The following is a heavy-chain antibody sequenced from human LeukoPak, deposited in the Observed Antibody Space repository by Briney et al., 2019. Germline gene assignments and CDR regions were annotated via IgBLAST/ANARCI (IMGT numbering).Heavy chain of an antibody. V-gene: IGHV3-23*01. Sequence: PGGYLRLSCAASGFTFSSYAMSWVRQAPGKGLEWVSAISGSGGSTYYADSVKGRFTISRDNSKNTLYLQMNSLRAEDTAVYYCAKAALGLLLWFGEFDYWGQGTLVTVSS. CDR1: GFTFSSYA. CDR2: ISGSGGST. CDR3: AKAALGLLLWFGEFDY. D-gene: IGHD3-10*01. J-gene: IGHJ4*02.